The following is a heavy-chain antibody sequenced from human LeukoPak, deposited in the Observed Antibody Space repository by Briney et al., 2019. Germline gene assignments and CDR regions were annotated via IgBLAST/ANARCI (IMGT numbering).Heavy chain of an antibody. CDR1: GFTFSNYV. V-gene: IGHV3-23*01. CDR2: ISVSCGST. Sequence: PGGSLRLSCAASGFTFSNYVVSWVRQAPGKGLEWVSAISVSCGSTYYAESVKGRFTISRGNVKNTLNLQMNSLRAHDTGVYYCAKDRRYCSSTSCYNSGEIDYWGQGILVTVSS. CDR3: AKDRRYCSSTSCYNSGEIDY. J-gene: IGHJ4*02. D-gene: IGHD2-2*02.